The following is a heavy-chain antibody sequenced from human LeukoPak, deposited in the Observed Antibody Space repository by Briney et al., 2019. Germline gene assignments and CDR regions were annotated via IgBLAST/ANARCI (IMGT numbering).Heavy chain of an antibody. J-gene: IGHJ4*02. CDR2: ISSSGSTI. D-gene: IGHD1-26*01. CDR3: ARMSYYSPGRRLAY. Sequence: PGGSLRLSCAASGFTFSDYYMSWIRQTPGKGLEWVSYISSSGSTIYYADSVKGRFTISRDNAKNSLYLQMNSLRAEDTAVYYCARMSYYSPGRRLAYWGQGTLVTVSS. CDR1: GFTFSDYY. V-gene: IGHV3-11*01.